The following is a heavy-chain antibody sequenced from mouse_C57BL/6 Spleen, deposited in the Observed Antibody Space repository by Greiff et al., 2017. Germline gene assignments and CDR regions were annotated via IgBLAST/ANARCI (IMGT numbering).Heavy chain of an antibody. CDR2: IDPSDSYT. J-gene: IGHJ2*01. CDR3: ARKNYYGRYCDY. D-gene: IGHD1-1*01. V-gene: IGHV1-69*01. CDR1: GYTFTSYW. Sequence: QVQLQQPGAELVMPGASVKLSCKASGYTFTSYWMHWVKQRPGQGLEWIGEIDPSDSYTNYNQKFKGKSTLTVDKSSSTAYMQLSSLTSEDSAVYDCARKNYYGRYCDYWGQGTTLTVSS.